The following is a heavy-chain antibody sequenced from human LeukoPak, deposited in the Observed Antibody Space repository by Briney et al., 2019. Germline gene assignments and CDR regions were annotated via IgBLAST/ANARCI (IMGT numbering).Heavy chain of an antibody. D-gene: IGHD1-26*01. Sequence: GGSLRLSCAASGFSVGDNYMSWVRQAPGKGLEWVSVIYSSGEIYYIESVEGRFTISRDNSKNILYLQMNTLRAEDTAVYYCAKGGGGSGSYFDYWGQGTLVTVSS. V-gene: IGHV3-53*01. CDR1: GFSVGDNY. CDR3: AKGGGGSGSYFDY. CDR2: IYSSGEI. J-gene: IGHJ4*02.